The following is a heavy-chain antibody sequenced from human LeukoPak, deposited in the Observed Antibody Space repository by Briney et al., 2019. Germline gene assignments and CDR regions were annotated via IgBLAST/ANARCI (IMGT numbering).Heavy chain of an antibody. CDR3: ARFGTLRNNWNDGGA. Sequence: PSGTLSLTCAVSGGSISSSNWWSWVRQPPGKGLEWIGEIYHSGSTNYNPSLKSRVTISVDKSKNQFSLKLSSVTAADTAVYYCARFGTLRNNWNDGGAWGQGTLVTVSS. D-gene: IGHD1-20*01. CDR1: GGSISSSNW. CDR2: IYHSGST. V-gene: IGHV4-4*02. J-gene: IGHJ5*02.